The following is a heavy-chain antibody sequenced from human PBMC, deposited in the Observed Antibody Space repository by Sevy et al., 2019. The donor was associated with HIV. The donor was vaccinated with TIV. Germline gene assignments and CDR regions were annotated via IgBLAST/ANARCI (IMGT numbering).Heavy chain of an antibody. V-gene: IGHV3-30-3*01. J-gene: IGHJ6*02. D-gene: IGHD2-21*02. CDR1: GFTFSSYV. CDR2: ISYDGSNK. CDR3: ARVGPLVVVTAPYYYGMDV. Sequence: GGSLRLSCAASGFTFSSYVMHWVRQAPGKGLEWVAVISYDGSNKYYADSVKGRFTISRDNSKNTLYLQMNSLRAKDTAVYYCARVGPLVVVTAPYYYGMDVWGQGTTVTVSS.